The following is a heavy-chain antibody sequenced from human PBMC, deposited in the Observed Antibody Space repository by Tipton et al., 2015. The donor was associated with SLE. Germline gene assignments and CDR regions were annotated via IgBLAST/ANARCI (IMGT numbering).Heavy chain of an antibody. Sequence: TLSLTCTVSADSFSPSYWSWIRQAPGKGLEWIAYIYQNGGTSYNPSLKTRFSISIDTSKKQFSLKVRSVTAADTAVYYCARIQMGTHFCDPWGPGILVTLFS. D-gene: IGHD7-27*01. CDR3: ARIQMGTHFCDP. V-gene: IGHV4-59*01. CDR2: IYQNGGT. CDR1: ADSFSPSY. J-gene: IGHJ5*02.